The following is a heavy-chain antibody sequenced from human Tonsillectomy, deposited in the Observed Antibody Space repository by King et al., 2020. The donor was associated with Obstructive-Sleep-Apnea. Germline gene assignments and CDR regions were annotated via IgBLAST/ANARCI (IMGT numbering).Heavy chain of an antibody. V-gene: IGHV3-53*04. D-gene: IGHD3-16*01. CDR1: GFSVTSSY. J-gene: IGHJ6*02. CDR3: ARDRYDYGLDNSTLHYYGMDV. Sequence: VQLVESGGGLVQPGGSLRLSCAASGFSVTSSYINWVRQAPGKGLEWVSVIYSSGTTHYSDSLKGRFTISRHNSNNTVYLQMNSLRAEETAVYYCARDRYDYGLDNSTLHYYGMDVWGQGTTVIVS. CDR2: IYSSGTT.